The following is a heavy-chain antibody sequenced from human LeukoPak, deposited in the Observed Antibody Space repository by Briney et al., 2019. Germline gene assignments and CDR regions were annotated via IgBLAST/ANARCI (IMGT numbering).Heavy chain of an antibody. V-gene: IGHV4-34*01. D-gene: IGHD5-24*01. CDR1: GGSFSGYY. CDR2: INHSGST. J-gene: IGHJ4*02. CDR3: ARHSLRRRWLQQIQRVNYYFDY. Sequence: PSETLSLTCAVYGGSFSGYYWSWIRQPPGKGLEWIGEINHSGSTNYNPSLKSRVTISVDTSKNQFSLKLSSVTAADTAVYYCARHSLRRRWLQQIQRVNYYFDYWGQGTLVTVSS.